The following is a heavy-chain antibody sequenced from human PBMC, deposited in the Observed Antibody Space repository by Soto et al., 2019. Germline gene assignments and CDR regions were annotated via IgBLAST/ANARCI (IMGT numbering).Heavy chain of an antibody. V-gene: IGHV4-31*03. D-gene: IGHD3-3*01. CDR3: ARAQTIFGIITVFDY. CDR1: GGSINSGGYY. J-gene: IGHJ4*02. CDR2: IYYSGST. Sequence: LSLTCTVSGGSINSGGYYWSWIRQHPGKGLEWIGYIYYSGSTYYNPSLKSRVTISIDTSKNQFSLKLSSVTAADTAVYYCARAQTIFGIITVFDYWGQGTLVTVSS.